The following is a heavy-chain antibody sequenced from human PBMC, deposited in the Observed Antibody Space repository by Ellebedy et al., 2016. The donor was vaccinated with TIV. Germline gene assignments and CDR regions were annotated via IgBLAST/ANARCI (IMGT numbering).Heavy chain of an antibody. D-gene: IGHD1-26*01. CDR3: SRGKVDDADENWFDP. Sequence: GESLKISXAASGFTVSDYYMDWVRQAPGKGLEWVGRTRNKAKSYTSVYAASVKGRFSISRDDSKNSLYLQMNSLKTEDTAVYYCSRGKVDDADENWFDPWGQGTLVTVSS. CDR1: GFTVSDYY. J-gene: IGHJ5*02. CDR2: TRNKAKSYTS. V-gene: IGHV3-72*01.